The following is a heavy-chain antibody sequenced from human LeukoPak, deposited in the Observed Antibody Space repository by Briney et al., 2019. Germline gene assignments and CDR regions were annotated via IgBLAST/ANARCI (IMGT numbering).Heavy chain of an antibody. CDR2: IIPIFGTA. CDR1: GGTFSSYA. D-gene: IGHD2-21*01. CDR3: ARAYCGGDCYPSLFDY. V-gene: IGHV1-69*13. J-gene: IGHJ4*02. Sequence: WASVKVSCKASGGTFSSYAISWVRQAPGQGLEWMGGIIPIFGTANYAQKFQGRVTITADESTSTAYMELSSLRSEDTAVYYCARAYCGGDCYPSLFDYWGQGTLVTVSS.